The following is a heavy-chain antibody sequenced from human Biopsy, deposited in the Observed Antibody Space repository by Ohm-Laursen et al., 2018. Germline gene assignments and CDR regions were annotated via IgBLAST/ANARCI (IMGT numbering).Heavy chain of an antibody. D-gene: IGHD1-14*01. V-gene: IGHV3-9*01. CDR3: AKDRYTGKYYYYYGMDV. J-gene: IGHJ6*02. Sequence: SLRLSCAASGFTFDDYAMHWIRQAPGKGLEWVSGISWNSDSIGYADSVKGRFTISRDNAKKSLYLQMNSLRAEDTALYYCAKDRYTGKYYYYYGMDVWGQGTTVSVSS. CDR1: GFTFDDYA. CDR2: ISWNSDSI.